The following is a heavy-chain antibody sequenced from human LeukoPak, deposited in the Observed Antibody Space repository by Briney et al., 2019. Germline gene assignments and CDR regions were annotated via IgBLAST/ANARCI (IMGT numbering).Heavy chain of an antibody. Sequence: TLSLTCTVSGGSISSSSYYWGWIRQPPGKGLEWIGSIYYSGSTYYNPSLKSRVTISVDKSSSTAYLQWSSLKASDSAMYYCARGTGENWGQGTLVTVSS. CDR2: IYYSGST. J-gene: IGHJ4*02. D-gene: IGHD7-27*01. V-gene: IGHV4-39*02. CDR3: ARGTGEN. CDR1: GGSISSSSYY.